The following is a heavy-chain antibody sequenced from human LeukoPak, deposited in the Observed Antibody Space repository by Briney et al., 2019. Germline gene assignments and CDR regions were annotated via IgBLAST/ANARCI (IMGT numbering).Heavy chain of an antibody. CDR2: ISGGGGST. V-gene: IGHV3-23*01. J-gene: IGHJ4*02. CDR1: GFTFSSYA. Sequence: GGSLRLSCAASGFTFSSYAMSWVRQAPGKGLEWVSAISGGGGSTYYADSVKGRFTISRDSSKNTLYLTMTSLRAEATAGYYCVKGGVNVRRYFEYWGQGTLVTVSS. D-gene: IGHD3-10*02. CDR3: VKGGVNVRRYFEY.